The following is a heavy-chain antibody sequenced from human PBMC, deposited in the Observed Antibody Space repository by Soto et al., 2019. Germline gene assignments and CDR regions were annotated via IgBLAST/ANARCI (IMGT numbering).Heavy chain of an antibody. D-gene: IGHD6-13*01. CDR3: TTDGAIAAAGPLDY. J-gene: IGHJ4*02. CDR2: IKSKTDGGTT. Sequence: GGSLRLSCAASGFTFSNAWMNWVRQATGKGLEWVGRIKSKTDGGTTDYAAPVKGRFTISRDDSKNTLYLQMNSLKTEDTAVYYCTTDGAIAAAGPLDYWGQGTLVTVSS. CDR1: GFTFSNAW. V-gene: IGHV3-15*07.